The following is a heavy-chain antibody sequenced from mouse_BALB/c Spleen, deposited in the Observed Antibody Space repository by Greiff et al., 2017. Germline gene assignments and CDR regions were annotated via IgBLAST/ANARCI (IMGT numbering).Heavy chain of an antibody. V-gene: IGHV6-6*02. CDR2: IRLKSNNYAT. CDR1: GFTFSNYW. J-gene: IGHJ4*01. D-gene: IGHD2-10*02. CDR3: TRHPRGYGNYFYAMDY. Sequence: EVKLVESGGGLVQPGGSMKLSCVASGFTFSNYWMNWVRQSPEKGLEWVAEIRLKSNNYATHYAESVKGRFTISRDDSKSSVYLQMNNLRAEDTGIYYCTRHPRGYGNYFYAMDYWGQGTSVTVSS.